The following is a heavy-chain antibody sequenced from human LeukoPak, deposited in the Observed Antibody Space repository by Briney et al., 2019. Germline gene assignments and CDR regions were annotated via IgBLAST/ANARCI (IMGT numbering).Heavy chain of an antibody. D-gene: IGHD1-1*01. CDR3: VKDIVADGTAAGS. CDR2: ISWNSVSI. V-gene: IGHV3-9*01. Sequence: GRSLTLSCAASEFSFDDYAMHWVRQAPGKGLEWVSGISWNSVSIGYADSVKGRFTISRDNAKNYLYLQMTSLRAEDSAFYHCVKDIVADGTAAGSWGQGTLVTVSS. J-gene: IGHJ5*02. CDR1: EFSFDDYA.